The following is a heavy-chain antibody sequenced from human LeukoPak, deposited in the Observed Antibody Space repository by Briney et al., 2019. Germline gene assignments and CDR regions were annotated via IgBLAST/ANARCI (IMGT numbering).Heavy chain of an antibody. CDR1: GGFISNYY. Sequence: SETLSLTCTVSGGFISNYYWSWIRQPPGKGLEWIGYIYYSGSTNYNPSLKSRVTMSIDTSKNQFSLKLSSVTAADTAVYYCASMSYSSGWYRFDYWGQGTLVTVSS. CDR3: ASMSYSSGWYRFDY. CDR2: IYYSGST. V-gene: IGHV4-59*12. D-gene: IGHD6-19*01. J-gene: IGHJ4*02.